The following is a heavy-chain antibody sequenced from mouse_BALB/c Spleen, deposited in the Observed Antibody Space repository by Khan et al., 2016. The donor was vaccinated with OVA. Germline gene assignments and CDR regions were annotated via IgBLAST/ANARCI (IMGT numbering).Heavy chain of an antibody. CDR1: GYSITSGYG. Sequence: EVQLQESGPGLVKPSQSLSLTCTVTGYSITSGYGWNWIRQFPGNKLEWMGYISYSGSTNYNPSLKSRISITRDQSNNPCFLQLNSVTTEDTATYYCARTARIKYWGQGTTLTVSS. V-gene: IGHV3-2*02. CDR3: ARTARIKY. D-gene: IGHD1-2*01. J-gene: IGHJ2*01. CDR2: ISYSGST.